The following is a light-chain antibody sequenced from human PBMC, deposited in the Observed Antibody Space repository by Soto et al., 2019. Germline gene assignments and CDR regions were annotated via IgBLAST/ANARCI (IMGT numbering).Light chain of an antibody. Sequence: EIVLTQSPGTLSLSPGERATLSCRASQSVSNNSLAWYQQPPGQAPRLLIYVASNRATGIPDSFSGSGSGTDFTLTISRLEPEDFAVYYWQQYGSSGTFGQGTKVDIK. CDR1: QSVSNNS. CDR2: VAS. CDR3: QQYGSSGT. V-gene: IGKV3-20*01. J-gene: IGKJ1*01.